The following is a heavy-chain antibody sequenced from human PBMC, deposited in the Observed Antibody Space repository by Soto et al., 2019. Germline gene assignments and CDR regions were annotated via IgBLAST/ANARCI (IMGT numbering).Heavy chain of an antibody. D-gene: IGHD4-17*01. Sequence: SETLSLTCAVPGGSISSGGYSWSWIRQPPGKGLEWIGYIYHSGSTYYNPSLKSRVTISVDRSKNQFSLKLSSVTAADTAVYYCARAELDYGGNFDAFDIWGQGTMVTVSS. CDR1: GGSISSGGYS. CDR2: IYHSGST. CDR3: ARAELDYGGNFDAFDI. V-gene: IGHV4-30-2*01. J-gene: IGHJ3*02.